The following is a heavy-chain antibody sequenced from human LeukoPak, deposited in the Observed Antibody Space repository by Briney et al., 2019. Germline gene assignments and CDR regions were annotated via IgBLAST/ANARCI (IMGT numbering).Heavy chain of an antibody. Sequence: PGGTLRLSCAASGFTFSSYSMNWVRQAPGKGLEWVSIFYSDGSTYYADPVKGRFTLSRDSSKNTVFLQMNSLRAEDTAVYYCARGAVDASGSDWGQGTLVIVSS. CDR3: ARGAVDASGSD. V-gene: IGHV3-66*01. CDR2: FYSDGST. CDR1: GFTFSSYS. J-gene: IGHJ4*02. D-gene: IGHD3-10*01.